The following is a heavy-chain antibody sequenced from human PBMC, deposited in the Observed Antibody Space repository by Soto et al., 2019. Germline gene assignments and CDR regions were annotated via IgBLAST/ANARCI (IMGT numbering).Heavy chain of an antibody. D-gene: IGHD2-8*01. CDR2: INHSGST. CDR3: ARKCIVLMVYALNWFDP. J-gene: IGHJ5*02. CDR1: GGSFSGYY. V-gene: IGHV4-34*01. Sequence: SETLSLTCAVYGGSFSGYYWSWIRQPPGKGLEWIGEINHSGSTNYNPSLKSRVTISVDTSKNQFSLKLSSVTAADTAVYYCARKCIVLMVYALNWFDPWGQGTLVTVS.